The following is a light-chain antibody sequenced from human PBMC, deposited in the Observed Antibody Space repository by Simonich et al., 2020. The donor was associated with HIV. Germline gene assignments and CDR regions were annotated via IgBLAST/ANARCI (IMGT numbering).Light chain of an antibody. J-gene: IGKJ1*01. CDR3: QQYNKWPPWT. V-gene: IGKV3-15*01. CDR2: GAS. CDR1: QSVSSN. Sequence: EIVMTQSPATLSVSPGERATLSCRASQSVSSNLAWYQQKPGQAPRLLIYGASTRATGIPARFSGSGSGTEFTLTSSSLQSEDCAVYYCQQYNKWPPWTFGQGTKVEI.